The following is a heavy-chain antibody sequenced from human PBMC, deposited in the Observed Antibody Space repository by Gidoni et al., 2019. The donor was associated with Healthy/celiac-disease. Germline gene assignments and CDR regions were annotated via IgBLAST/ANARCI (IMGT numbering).Heavy chain of an antibody. D-gene: IGHD3-9*01. CDR3: ARERYFDWLYYWFDP. CDR2: IKQDGSEK. V-gene: IGHV3-7*04. Sequence: EVQLVESGGGLVQPGGSLRLSCAASGFTFSSYWMSWVRQAPGKGLEWVANIKQDGSEKYYVDSVKGRFTISRDNAKNSLYLQMNSLRAEDTAVYYCARERYFDWLYYWFDPWGQGTLVTVSS. CDR1: GFTFSSYW. J-gene: IGHJ5*02.